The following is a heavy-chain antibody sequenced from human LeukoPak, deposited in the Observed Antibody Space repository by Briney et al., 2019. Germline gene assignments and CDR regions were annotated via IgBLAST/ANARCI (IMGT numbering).Heavy chain of an antibody. D-gene: IGHD2-2*01. CDR2: ISYDGGIK. CDR1: GFTFSSYA. V-gene: IGHV3-30*01. J-gene: IGHJ6*03. Sequence: GGSLRLSCAASGFTFSSYAMHWVRQAPGKGLEWVAVISYDGGIKYYEDSVKGRFTISRDNSKNTLYLQMNSLRAEDTAVYYCAREAVVVVPPATPYCYYYMDVWGKGTTVTVSS. CDR3: AREAVVVVPPATPYCYYYMDV.